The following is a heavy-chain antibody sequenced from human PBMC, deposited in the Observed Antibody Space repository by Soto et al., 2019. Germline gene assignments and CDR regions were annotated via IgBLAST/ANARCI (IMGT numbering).Heavy chain of an antibody. V-gene: IGHV4-34*01. CDR2: INHSGST. Sequence: SETLSLTCAVCGGSFSGYYWSWIRQPPGKGLEWIGEINHSGSTNYNPSLKSRVTISVDTSKNQFSLKLSSVTAADTAVYYCARSAHGWFDPWGQGTLVTVSS. J-gene: IGHJ5*02. CDR1: GGSFSGYY. CDR3: ARSAHGWFDP. D-gene: IGHD3-3*01.